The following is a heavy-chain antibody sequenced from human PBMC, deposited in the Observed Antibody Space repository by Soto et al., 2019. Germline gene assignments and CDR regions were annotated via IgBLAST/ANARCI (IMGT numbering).Heavy chain of an antibody. CDR3: ARTGNITMVRGVINYYFDY. CDR1: GYTFTSYG. D-gene: IGHD3-10*01. Sequence: QVQLVQSGAEVKKPGASVKVSCKASGYTFTSYGISWVRQAPGQGLEWMGWISAYNGNTNYAQKLQGRVTMTTDTSTSTSYMELRSLRSDDTAVYYCARTGNITMVRGVINYYFDYWGQGTLVTVSS. V-gene: IGHV1-18*01. J-gene: IGHJ4*02. CDR2: ISAYNGNT.